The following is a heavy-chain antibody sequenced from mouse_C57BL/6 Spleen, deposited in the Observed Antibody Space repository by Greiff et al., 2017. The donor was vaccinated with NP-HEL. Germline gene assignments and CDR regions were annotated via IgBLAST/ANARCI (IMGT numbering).Heavy chain of an antibody. CDR3: ARMRDVGFAY. J-gene: IGHJ3*01. Sequence: EVQLQQSGPGLVKPSQSLSLTCSVTGYSITSGYYWNWIRQFPGNKLEWMGYISYDGSNNYNPSLKNRISITRDTSKNQFFLKLNSVTTEDTATYYCARMRDVGFAYWGQGTLVTVSA. CDR2: ISYDGSN. V-gene: IGHV3-6*01. D-gene: IGHD3-3*01. CDR1: GYSITSGYY.